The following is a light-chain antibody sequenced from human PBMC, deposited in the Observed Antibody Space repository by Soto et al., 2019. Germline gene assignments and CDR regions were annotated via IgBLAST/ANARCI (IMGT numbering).Light chain of an antibody. V-gene: IGKV3-20*01. CDR1: QSLSTDD. CDR3: QKYDNLPCT. CDR2: STS. Sequence: ELVLTRSPASLSLSPGETATLSCRASQSLSTDDFAWYHQKPGQPPRLLIYSTSRRMSGIPDRFSASGSGTDFTLTISRLEPEDFAVYYCQKYDNLPCTFGQGTKLEIK. J-gene: IGKJ2*02.